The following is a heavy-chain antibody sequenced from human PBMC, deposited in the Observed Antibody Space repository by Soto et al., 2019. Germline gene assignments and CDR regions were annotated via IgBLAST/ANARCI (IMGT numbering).Heavy chain of an antibody. Sequence: SETLSLTCTVSGGSISSYYWSWIRQSPGKGLEWIGYIYYSGSTNYNPSLKSRVTISVDTSKNQFSLKLSSVTAADTAVYHCARAYYDLWSGYSRWFAPWGQGPPVTVS. J-gene: IGHJ5*02. V-gene: IGHV4-59*01. D-gene: IGHD3-3*01. CDR3: ARAYYDLWSGYSRWFAP. CDR2: IYYSGST. CDR1: GGSISSYY.